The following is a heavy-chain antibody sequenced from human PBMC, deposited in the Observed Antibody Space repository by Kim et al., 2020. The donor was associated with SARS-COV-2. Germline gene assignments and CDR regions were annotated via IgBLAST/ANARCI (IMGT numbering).Heavy chain of an antibody. Sequence: GESLQISCQGSAYAFGNYWISWVRQVPGKGLEWMGTVDPRDSYTKYSPSFEGHVTISAAESISTAYLQWSSLKASDSGLYYCTRNYGGNPSDYWGQGTLVTVSS. CDR3: TRNYGGNPSDY. CDR2: VDPRDSYT. CDR1: AYAFGNYW. J-gene: IGHJ4*02. D-gene: IGHD4-17*01. V-gene: IGHV5-10-1*01.